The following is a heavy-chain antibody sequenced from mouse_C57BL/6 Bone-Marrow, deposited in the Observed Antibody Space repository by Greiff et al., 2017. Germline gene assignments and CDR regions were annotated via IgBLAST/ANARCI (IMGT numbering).Heavy chain of an antibody. Sequence: EVKLVESGAELVRPGASVKLSCTASGFNIKDDYMHWVKQRPEQGLEWIGWIDPENGDTEYASKFQGKATITADISSNTAYLQLSSLTSEDTAVYYCRGSGTTWFAYWGQGTLVTVSA. D-gene: IGHD3-2*02. CDR2: IDPENGDT. V-gene: IGHV14-4*01. J-gene: IGHJ3*01. CDR3: RGSGTTWFAY. CDR1: GFNIKDDY.